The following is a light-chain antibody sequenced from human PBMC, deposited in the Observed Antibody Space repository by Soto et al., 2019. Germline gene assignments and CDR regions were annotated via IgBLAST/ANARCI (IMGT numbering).Light chain of an antibody. J-gene: IGKJ1*01. CDR2: GAS. Sequence: IVMTQSQATLCMSTGDRATLSCRASQSVSSNLAWYQQKPGQAPMLLVYGASPRATGIPDRFSGSGSGTEFTLTIRSPAPEEFAVYYCQQDGSSLWTFGQGTKV. V-gene: IGKV3-15*01. CDR3: QQDGSSLWT. CDR1: QSVSSN.